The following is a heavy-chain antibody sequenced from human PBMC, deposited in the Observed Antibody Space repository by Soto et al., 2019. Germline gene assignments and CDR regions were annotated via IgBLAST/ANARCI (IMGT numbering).Heavy chain of an antibody. D-gene: IGHD6-6*01. V-gene: IGHV3-30*18. Sequence: GGSLRLSCAASGFSFSSYVMHWVRQAPGRGLEWVTVISNDGNRKYYGESVKGRFSVSRDNDKDTLYLQMNGLRPEDTGVYYCAKDRRQLSALDMWGQGTTVTVSS. CDR1: GFSFSSYV. CDR2: ISNDGNRK. CDR3: AKDRRQLSALDM. J-gene: IGHJ3*02.